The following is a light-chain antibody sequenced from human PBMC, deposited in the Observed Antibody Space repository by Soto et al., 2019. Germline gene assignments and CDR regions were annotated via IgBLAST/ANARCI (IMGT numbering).Light chain of an antibody. J-gene: IGKJ2*01. CDR3: QHYNSLPFT. CDR1: QGITNY. Sequence: DIQLTQSPSFLSASVGDRVTITCRASQGITNYLNWYQQKPGRAPKLLIYDASNLKTGVPSRFSGGGSGTDFTFTISRLQPDDIATYFCQHYNSLPFTFGQGTKLEMK. CDR2: DAS. V-gene: IGKV1-33*01.